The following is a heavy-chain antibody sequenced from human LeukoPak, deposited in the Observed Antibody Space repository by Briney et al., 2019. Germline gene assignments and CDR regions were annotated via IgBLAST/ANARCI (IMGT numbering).Heavy chain of an antibody. CDR1: GFTFSNYA. Sequence: PGGSLRLCCAASGFTFSNYAMRWVRQAPGKGLEWVSGISGSGDSTYYADSVKRRFTISRDNSKNTLYLQMNSLRAEDTAVYYCARAFTPTYYYDSSGYYGDWGQGTLVTVSS. J-gene: IGHJ4*02. V-gene: IGHV3-23*01. D-gene: IGHD3-22*01. CDR3: ARAFTPTYYYDSSGYYGD. CDR2: ISGSGDST.